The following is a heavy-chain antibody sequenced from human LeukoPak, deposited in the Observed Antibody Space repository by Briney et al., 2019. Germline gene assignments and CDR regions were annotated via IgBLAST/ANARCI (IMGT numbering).Heavy chain of an antibody. CDR3: ARHTIPGPAYYYYYMDV. J-gene: IGHJ6*03. D-gene: IGHD2-2*01. CDR2: IDYSGST. Sequence: SETLSPTCTVSGGSISSTSYYWGWIRQPPGKGLEWIGTIDYSGSTYYNPSLGSRVTISVDMSKNQFSLKLRSVTAADTAVYYCARHTIPGPAYYYYYMDVWGKGTTVTVSS. V-gene: IGHV4-39*01. CDR1: GGSISSTSYY.